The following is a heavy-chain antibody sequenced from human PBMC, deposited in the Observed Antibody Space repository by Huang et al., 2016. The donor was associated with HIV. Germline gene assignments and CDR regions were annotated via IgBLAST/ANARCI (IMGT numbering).Heavy chain of an antibody. D-gene: IGHD6-19*01. J-gene: IGHJ4*02. CDR3: AREKAADSAWYGVYYFDY. V-gene: IGHV4-34*01. CDR1: GGSFSGYY. CDR2: INHTGNA. Sequence: QVQLRQWGAGLVKPSETLSLTCAVYGGSFSGYYWTWIRQSPGKGLEWIGEINHTGNANYQPSLKSRVTISKDTAKNQFSLQLTSVSAADTGVYFCAREKAADSAWYGVYYFDYWGEGALVTVTS.